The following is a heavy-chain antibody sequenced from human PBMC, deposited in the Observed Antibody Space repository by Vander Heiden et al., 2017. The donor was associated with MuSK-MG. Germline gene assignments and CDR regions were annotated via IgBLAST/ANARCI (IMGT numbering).Heavy chain of an antibody. V-gene: IGHV3-23*01. Sequence: EVHLLESGGGLLQPGGSLRLPCAASGFTFTSSAMSWVLPEPGMGLEWVSAVSGSGSSTNYAASVKGRFTISRDKSKNTLYLEMNSLRAEDTAVYYCASCPRAGWCYDCWGQGTLVTVSS. J-gene: IGHJ4*02. CDR2: VSGSGSST. CDR3: ASCPRAGWCYDC. D-gene: IGHD6-19*01. CDR1: GFTFTSSA.